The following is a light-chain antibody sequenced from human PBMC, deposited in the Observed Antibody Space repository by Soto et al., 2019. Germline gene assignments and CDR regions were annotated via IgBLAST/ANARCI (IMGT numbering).Light chain of an antibody. V-gene: IGKV1-9*01. Sequence: DIQLTQSPSFLSASVGDRVTITCRASQGISSYLAWYQQKPGKAPKLLIYAASTLQSGVPSTFSGSGSGTEFTLTISSLQPEDFATYYCQQLNSYPLTFGPGTKVDI. CDR2: AAS. CDR1: QGISSY. CDR3: QQLNSYPLT. J-gene: IGKJ3*01.